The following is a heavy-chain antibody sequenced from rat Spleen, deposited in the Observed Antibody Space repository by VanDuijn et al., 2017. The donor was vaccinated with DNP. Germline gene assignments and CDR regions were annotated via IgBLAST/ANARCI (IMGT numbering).Heavy chain of an antibody. CDR1: GFTFSSFP. CDR3: TRDNYSSYMPYYYAMDA. V-gene: IGHV5-46*01. D-gene: IGHD1-2*01. Sequence: EVQLVESGGGLVQPGRSMKLSCAASGFTFSSFPMAWVRQAPTKGLEWVATISDDGSRTYYRDSVKGRFTISRDNAKSILYLQMDSLRSEDTATYYCTRDNYSSYMPYYYAMDAWGQGTSVTVSS. J-gene: IGHJ4*01. CDR2: ISDDGSRT.